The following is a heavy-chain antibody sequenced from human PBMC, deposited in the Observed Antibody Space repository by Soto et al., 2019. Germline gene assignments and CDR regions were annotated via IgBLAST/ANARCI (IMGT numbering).Heavy chain of an antibody. CDR1: GFTVSSYR. D-gene: IGHD4-4*01. V-gene: IGHV3-48*02. Sequence: XGSLRLSCAASGFTVSSYRMKWVRRAPGKGLEWVSYISSSISTIYYADSVKGRFTISRDNAKNSLYLQMNSLRDEDTAVYYCARVLVQYYYYYGMDVWGQGTTVTVPS. CDR2: ISSSISTI. J-gene: IGHJ6*02. CDR3: ARVLVQYYYYYGMDV.